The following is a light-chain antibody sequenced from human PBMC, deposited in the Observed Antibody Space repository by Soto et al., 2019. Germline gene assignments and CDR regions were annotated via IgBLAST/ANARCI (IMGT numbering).Light chain of an antibody. CDR1: QSVSSS. CDR3: QQRSIWPLT. CDR2: DAS. Sequence: EIVLTQSPATLSLSPGETATLSCRASQSVSSSLAWYQQKPGQTPRLLIYDASNRATGIPARFSGSGSGTAFTLTVSSLEPEDFAVYYCQQRSIWPLTFGGGTKVEIK. J-gene: IGKJ4*01. V-gene: IGKV3-11*01.